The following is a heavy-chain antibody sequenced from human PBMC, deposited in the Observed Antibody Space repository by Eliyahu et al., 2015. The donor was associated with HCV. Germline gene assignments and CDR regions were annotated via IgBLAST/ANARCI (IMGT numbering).Heavy chain of an antibody. Sequence: EVQLVESGGGLLKSGGSLXLSXAASGXNFIXAWXGWVRXAPGKGLEWVGRTKSKANGETTDYAAPVKGRFIISRDDSKNTLYLEMNSLKTEDTAVYYCTAIVGGYDNFDVWGQGTLVTVSS. CDR3: TAIVGGYDNFDV. CDR2: TKSKANGETT. V-gene: IGHV3-15*01. J-gene: IGHJ3*01. D-gene: IGHD1-26*01. CDR1: GXNFIXAW.